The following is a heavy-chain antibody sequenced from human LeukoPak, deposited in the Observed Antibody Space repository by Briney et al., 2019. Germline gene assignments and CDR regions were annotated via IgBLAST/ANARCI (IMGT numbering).Heavy chain of an antibody. Sequence: PGGSLRLSCAASGFIFSDYYMSWIRRAPGKGLECISYISGSGSAIYYADSLQGRFTISRDNAKNSLYLQMNSLRAEDTAVYYCARRPYSSSWYYFDYWGQGTLVTVSS. CDR3: ARRPYSSSWYYFDY. V-gene: IGHV3-11*04. CDR1: GFIFSDYY. J-gene: IGHJ4*02. D-gene: IGHD6-13*01. CDR2: ISGSGSAI.